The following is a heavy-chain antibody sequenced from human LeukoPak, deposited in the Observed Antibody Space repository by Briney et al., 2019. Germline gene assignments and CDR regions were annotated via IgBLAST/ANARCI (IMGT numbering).Heavy chain of an antibody. CDR3: TTDWGYCSSTSCHGGY. V-gene: IGHV3-15*01. J-gene: IGHJ4*02. Sequence: GGSLRLSCAASGFTFSNAWMSWVRQAPGKGLEWVGRTKSKTDGGTTDYAAPVKGRFTISRDDSKNTLYLQMNSLKTEDTAVYYCTTDWGYCSSTSCHGGYWGQGTLVTVSS. CDR2: TKSKTDGGTT. CDR1: GFTFSNAW. D-gene: IGHD2-2*01.